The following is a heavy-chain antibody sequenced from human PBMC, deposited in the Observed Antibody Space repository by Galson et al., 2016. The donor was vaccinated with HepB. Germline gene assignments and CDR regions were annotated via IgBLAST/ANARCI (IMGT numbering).Heavy chain of an antibody. V-gene: IGHV4-61*02. CDR1: GGSISDSGYY. J-gene: IGHJ4*02. CDR3: ASARGWNYFDY. CDR2: IYNSGNT. Sequence: TLSLTCTVSGGSISDSGYYWSWIRQPAGKGLEWIGRIYNSGNTNYNPPFKSRVTISVDTSKSQFSLRLSPVNAADTAVYCCASARGWNYFDYWGQGTLVTVSS. D-gene: IGHD6-19*01.